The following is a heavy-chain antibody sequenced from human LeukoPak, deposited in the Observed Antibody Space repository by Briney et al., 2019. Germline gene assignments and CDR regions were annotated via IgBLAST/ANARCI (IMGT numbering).Heavy chain of an antibody. D-gene: IGHD6-13*01. CDR1: GYTFTSYY. J-gene: IGHJ4*02. Sequence: ASVKVSCKASGYTFTSYYMHWVRQAPGQGLEWMGIINPSGGSTSYAQKFQGRVTMTRDMSTSTVYMELSSLRSEDTAVYYCASDTGYSSSWYYFDYWGQGTLVTVSS. V-gene: IGHV1-46*01. CDR3: ASDTGYSSSWYYFDY. CDR2: INPSGGST.